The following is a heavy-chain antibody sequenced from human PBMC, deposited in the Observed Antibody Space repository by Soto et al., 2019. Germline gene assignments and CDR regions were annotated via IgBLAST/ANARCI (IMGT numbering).Heavy chain of an antibody. D-gene: IGHD3-10*01. J-gene: IGHJ6*03. CDR1: GFTFDNYV. Sequence: GGSLRLSCAASGFTFDNYVFNWVRQAPGQGLEWVSSISGSGGNIYYADSVKGRFTISSDNSKNTLFLQMSSLRAEDTAIYYCAKSYGDYFYYYMDVWGKGTTVTVSS. CDR3: AKSYGDYFYYYMDV. CDR2: ISGSGGNI. V-gene: IGHV3-23*01.